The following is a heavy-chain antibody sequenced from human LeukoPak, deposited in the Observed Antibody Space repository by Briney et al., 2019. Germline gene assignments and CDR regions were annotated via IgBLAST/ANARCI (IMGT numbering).Heavy chain of an antibody. D-gene: IGHD2-15*01. J-gene: IGHJ4*02. V-gene: IGHV5-51*01. Sequence: GESLKISCKASGYRFTSYWIGWVRQMPGKGLEWMGIIFPGDSDTRYSPSFQGQVTISADKSISTAYLQWSSLKASDTAMYYCARGDCSGGSCYLLDYWGQGTLVTVSS. CDR3: ARGDCSGGSCYLLDY. CDR2: IFPGDSDT. CDR1: GYRFTSYW.